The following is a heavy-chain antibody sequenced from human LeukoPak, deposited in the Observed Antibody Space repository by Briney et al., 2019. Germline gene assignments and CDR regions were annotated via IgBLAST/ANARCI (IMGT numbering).Heavy chain of an antibody. J-gene: IGHJ4*02. Sequence: NPGGSLRLSCAASGITFSSYGMSWVRQAPGKGLEWVSGISGTGENTYYADSVKGRFTISRDNSKNTLYLQMNSLRAEDTAVYYCARRAGAYSHPYDYWGQGTLVTVSS. CDR2: ISGTGENT. CDR3: ARRAGAYSHPYDY. CDR1: GITFSSYG. V-gene: IGHV3-23*01. D-gene: IGHD4/OR15-4a*01.